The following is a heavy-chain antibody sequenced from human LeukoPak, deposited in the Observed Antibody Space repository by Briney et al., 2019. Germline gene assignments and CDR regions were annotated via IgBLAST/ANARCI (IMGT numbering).Heavy chain of an antibody. Sequence: SETLSLTCAVYGGSFSGYYWSWIRQPPGKGLEWIGGINHSGSTNYNPSLKSRVTISVDTSKNQFSLKLSSVTAADTAVYYCARAEMYSSGWYDWYFDLWGRGTLVTVSS. D-gene: IGHD6-19*01. CDR2: INHSGST. CDR1: GGSFSGYY. V-gene: IGHV4-34*01. CDR3: ARAEMYSSGWYDWYFDL. J-gene: IGHJ2*01.